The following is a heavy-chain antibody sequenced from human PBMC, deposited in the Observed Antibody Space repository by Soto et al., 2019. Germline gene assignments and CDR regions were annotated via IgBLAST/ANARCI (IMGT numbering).Heavy chain of an antibody. Sequence: PGGSLRLSCAASGFTFSSYWMSWVRQAPGKGLEWVANIKQDGSEKYYVDSVKGRFTISRDNAKNSLYLQMNSLRAEDTAVYYCARGLAYYDFWSGRENWFDPWGQGTLVTVSS. D-gene: IGHD3-3*01. CDR3: ARGLAYYDFWSGRENWFDP. V-gene: IGHV3-7*01. J-gene: IGHJ5*02. CDR2: IKQDGSEK. CDR1: GFTFSSYW.